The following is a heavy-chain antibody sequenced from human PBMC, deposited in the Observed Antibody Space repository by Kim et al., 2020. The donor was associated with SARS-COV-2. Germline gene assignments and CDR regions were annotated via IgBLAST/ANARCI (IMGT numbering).Heavy chain of an antibody. CDR1: GFTFSSYG. D-gene: IGHD3-10*01. V-gene: IGHV3-33*01. CDR2: IWYDGSNK. J-gene: IGHJ5*02. Sequence: GGSLRLSCAASGFTFSSYGMHWVRQAPGKGLEWVAVIWYDGSNKYYADSVKGRFTISRDNSKNTLYLQMNSLRAEDTAVYYCARRGNGELFWFDPWGQGTLVTVSS. CDR3: ARRGNGELFWFDP.